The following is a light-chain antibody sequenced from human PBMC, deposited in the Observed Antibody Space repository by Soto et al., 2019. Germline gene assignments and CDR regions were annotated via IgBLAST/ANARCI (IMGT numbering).Light chain of an antibody. Sequence: QSVLTQPPSASGSPGQSVTISCTGTSSDVGGYHYVSWYQQHPGKAPKLMIHEVTKPPSGVPDRFSGSKSGNTASLTVSGLQGEDEADYYCSSYAGSNNLVFGGGTKLTVL. V-gene: IGLV2-8*01. CDR1: SSDVGGYHY. J-gene: IGLJ2*01. CDR3: SSYAGSNNLV. CDR2: EVT.